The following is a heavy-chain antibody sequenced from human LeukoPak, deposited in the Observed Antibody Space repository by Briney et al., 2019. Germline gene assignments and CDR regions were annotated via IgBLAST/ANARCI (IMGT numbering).Heavy chain of an antibody. J-gene: IGHJ5*02. Sequence: GRSLRLSCAASGFTFSSYVMRWVRKPPGKGLEWVAVISYDGSNEHYVDSVKGRFTISRDNSKNTLYVQMSSLRAEDTAVYYCARSGDTNRNWFDPWGQGTLVTVSS. V-gene: IGHV3-30-3*01. CDR3: ARSGDTNRNWFDP. D-gene: IGHD1-14*01. CDR1: GFTFSSYV. CDR2: ISYDGSNE.